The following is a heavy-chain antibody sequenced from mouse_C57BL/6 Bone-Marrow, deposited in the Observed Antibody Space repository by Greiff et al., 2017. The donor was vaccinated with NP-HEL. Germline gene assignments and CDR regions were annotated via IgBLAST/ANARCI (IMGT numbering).Heavy chain of an antibody. V-gene: IGHV1-84*01. D-gene: IGHD1-1*01. CDR2: ISPGRGNT. CDR3: GSSLDY. J-gene: IGHJ2*01. Sequence: QVQLQQSGPELVKPGASVKISCKASGYTFTDYYINWVKQRHGQGLEWIGWISPGRGNTKYNEKLKVKATLTVDTSSSTAYMQLSSLTSEDSSFYFCGSSLDYWGQGTTLTVSS. CDR1: GYTFTDYY.